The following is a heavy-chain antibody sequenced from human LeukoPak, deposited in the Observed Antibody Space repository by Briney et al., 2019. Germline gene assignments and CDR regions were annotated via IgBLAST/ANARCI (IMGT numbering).Heavy chain of an antibody. CDR3: ATLPVGATVADDY. V-gene: IGHV3-48*02. J-gene: IGHJ4*02. D-gene: IGHD1-26*01. CDR1: GFTFSNYC. CDR2: ISSSSSTI. Sequence: LPGGSLRLSCAASGFTFSNYCMNWVRQAPGKGLEWVSYISSSSSTIYYADSVKGRFTISRDNAKNSLYLQMNSLRDEDTAVYYCATLPVGATVADDYWGPGTLVTVSS.